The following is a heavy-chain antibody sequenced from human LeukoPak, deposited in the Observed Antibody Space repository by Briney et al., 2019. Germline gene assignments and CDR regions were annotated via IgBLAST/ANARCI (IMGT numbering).Heavy chain of an antibody. CDR1: GFTFSSYS. CDR2: ISSSSSYI. Sequence: PGGSLRLSCAASGFTFSSYSMNRVRQAPGKGLEWVSSISSSSSYIYYADSVKGRFTISRDNAKNSLYLQMNSLRAEDTAVYYCARLTIAGGFDIWGQGTMVTVSS. V-gene: IGHV3-21*01. CDR3: ARLTIAGGFDI. J-gene: IGHJ3*02. D-gene: IGHD6-13*01.